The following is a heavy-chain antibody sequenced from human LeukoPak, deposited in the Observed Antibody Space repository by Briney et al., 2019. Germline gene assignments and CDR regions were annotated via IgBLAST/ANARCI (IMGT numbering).Heavy chain of an antibody. J-gene: IGHJ3*02. V-gene: IGHV3-33*06. CDR2: IRYDGSNE. D-gene: IGHD3-22*01. Sequence: GRSLRLSCAASGFTFSSYGMHWVRQVPGKGLEWVAVIRYDGSNEYYADSVKGRFTISRDNSKNTLYLQMNSLRAEDTAVYYCAKGPSDYDLKDFDIWGQGTMVTVSS. CDR1: GFTFSSYG. CDR3: AKGPSDYDLKDFDI.